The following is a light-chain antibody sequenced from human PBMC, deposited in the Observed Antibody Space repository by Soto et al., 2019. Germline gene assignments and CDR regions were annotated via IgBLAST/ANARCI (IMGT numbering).Light chain of an antibody. V-gene: IGKV3D-20*02. Sequence: EVVLTESPGTLSLSPGGRGTLSCRASQSVSSSYLAWYQQKPGQAPRLLIYDASNRASGIPARFSGSGSGTDFTLTISSLESEDFAVYYCQQRSNWLTFGGGTKVDIK. CDR1: QSVSSSY. J-gene: IGKJ4*01. CDR2: DAS. CDR3: QQRSNWLT.